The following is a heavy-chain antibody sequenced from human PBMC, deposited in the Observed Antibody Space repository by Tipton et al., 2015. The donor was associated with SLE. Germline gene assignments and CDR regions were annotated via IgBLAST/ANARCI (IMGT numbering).Heavy chain of an antibody. CDR1: GGSISSSDYY. Sequence: LRLSCTVSGGSISSSDYYWGWIRRPPGKGLEWLGSVYTSGSAYYNPALNSRVTISVDTSKKQLSLRLSSVTAADTAVYYCARLTYYDSRGYYYDDYWGQGTLVTVSS. CDR3: ARLTYYDSRGYYYDDY. V-gene: IGHV4-39*07. CDR2: VYTSGSA. D-gene: IGHD3-22*01. J-gene: IGHJ4*02.